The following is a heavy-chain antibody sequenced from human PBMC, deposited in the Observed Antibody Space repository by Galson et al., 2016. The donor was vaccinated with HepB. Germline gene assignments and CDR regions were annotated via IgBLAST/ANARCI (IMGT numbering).Heavy chain of an antibody. J-gene: IGHJ3*02. CDR2: IYPGDSDT. CDR1: GYRFTSYW. V-gene: IGHV5-51*01. D-gene: IGHD2-21*02. Sequence: QSGAEVKRPGESLKISCKGSGYRFTSYWIGWVRQMPGIGLEWMGVIYPGDSDTTYSPSFQGQVTLSADKSISTAYLQWSSLRASDTAMYYCARYCGGDCHDAFDIWGQGTLVTVSS. CDR3: ARYCGGDCHDAFDI.